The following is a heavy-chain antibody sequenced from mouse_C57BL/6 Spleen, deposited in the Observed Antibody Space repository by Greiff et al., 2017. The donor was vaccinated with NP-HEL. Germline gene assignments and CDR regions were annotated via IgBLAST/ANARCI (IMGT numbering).Heavy chain of an antibody. Sequence: EVKLVESGPGLVKPSPSLSLTCSVTGYSITSGYYWNWIRQFPGNKLEWMGYISYDGSNNYNPSLKNRISITRDTSKNQCFLKLKSVTTEDTATEYCARAEREEYAMDDWGKGTAGTVSS. J-gene: IGHJ4*01. CDR3: ARAEREEYAMDD. CDR1: GYSITSGYY. CDR2: ISYDGSN. V-gene: IGHV3-6*01.